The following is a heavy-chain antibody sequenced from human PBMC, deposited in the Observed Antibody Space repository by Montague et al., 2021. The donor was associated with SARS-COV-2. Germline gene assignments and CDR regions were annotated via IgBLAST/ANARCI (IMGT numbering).Heavy chain of an antibody. Sequence: SETLSLTCSVSGGTLSSTSFYWGWIRQPPGRGLEWIGTMHYSERPXYXXXXQXRVTISADRPKNRFSLNLGSVTASDTAVYYCARHGPYYEISTGYFRPYYFDHWGQGSLVTVAS. CDR3: ARHGPYYEISTGYFRPYYFDH. D-gene: IGHD3-9*01. CDR1: GGTLSSTSFY. CDR2: MHYSERP. V-gene: IGHV4-39*01. J-gene: IGHJ4*02.